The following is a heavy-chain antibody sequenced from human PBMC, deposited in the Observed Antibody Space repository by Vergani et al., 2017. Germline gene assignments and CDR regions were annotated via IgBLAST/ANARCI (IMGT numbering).Heavy chain of an antibody. V-gene: IGHV3-48*04. CDR3: ARDGIAAAASGY. J-gene: IGHJ4*02. CDR2: ISSSSSTI. D-gene: IGHD6-13*01. Sequence: EVQLVESGGGLVQPGGSLRLSCAASGFTFSSYSMNWVRQAPGKGLEWGSYISSSSSTIYYADSVKGRFTISRDNDKNSLYLQMNSLRAEDTAVYYCARDGIAAAASGYWGQGTLVTVSS. CDR1: GFTFSSYS.